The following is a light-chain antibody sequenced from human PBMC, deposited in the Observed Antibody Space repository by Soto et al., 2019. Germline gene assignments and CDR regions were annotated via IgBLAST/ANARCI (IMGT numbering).Light chain of an antibody. Sequence: EIVLTQSPGTLSLSPGERATLSCRASQSVSSNYLAWYQQKPGQAPRLLVFGASSRATGIPDRFSGSGSGTDFTLTISRLEPEDFAVYYCQQYGNSPLFGQGKRLEIK. CDR2: GAS. CDR3: QQYGNSPL. CDR1: QSVSSNY. J-gene: IGKJ5*01. V-gene: IGKV3-20*01.